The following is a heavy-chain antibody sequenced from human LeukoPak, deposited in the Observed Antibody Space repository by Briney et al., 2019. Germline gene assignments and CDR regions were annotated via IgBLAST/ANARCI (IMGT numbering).Heavy chain of an antibody. V-gene: IGHV4-39*07. J-gene: IGHJ5*02. Sequence: PSETLSLTCTVSGGSISSSSYYWGWIRQPPGKGLEWIGSIYYSGSTYYNPSLKSRVTISVDTSKNQFSLKLSSVTAADTAVYYCARAQYYYDSSGYPTIELDPWGQGTLVTVSS. CDR2: IYYSGST. CDR3: ARAQYYYDSSGYPTIELDP. D-gene: IGHD3-22*01. CDR1: GGSISSSSYY.